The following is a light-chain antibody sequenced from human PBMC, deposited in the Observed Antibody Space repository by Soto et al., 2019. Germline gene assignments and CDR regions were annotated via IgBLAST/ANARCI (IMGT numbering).Light chain of an antibody. J-gene: IGKJ4*01. Sequence: AIQMTQSPSSLAASVGDRVTITCRASQGIRNDLGWYQQKPGKPPKLLIYGASSLQSGVPSRFSGSGSGTDFTLTSSSLQPEDFATYYCLQDYDYPLTFGGGTMVEI. CDR2: GAS. V-gene: IGKV1-6*01. CDR1: QGIRND. CDR3: LQDYDYPLT.